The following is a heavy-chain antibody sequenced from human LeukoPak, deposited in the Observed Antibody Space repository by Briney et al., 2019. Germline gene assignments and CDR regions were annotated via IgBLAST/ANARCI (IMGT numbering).Heavy chain of an antibody. J-gene: IGHJ4*02. CDR1: GITFSSYS. D-gene: IGHD1-20*01. Sequence: GSLRLSCAASGITFSSYSMNWVRQAPGKGLEWVSSISSSSDYIYYADSVKGRFTISRDSAKNSLYLQMNSLRAEDTAVYYCARGWVTVPVPFDYWGQGTLVTVSS. CDR2: ISSSSDYI. V-gene: IGHV3-21*01. CDR3: ARGWVTVPVPFDY.